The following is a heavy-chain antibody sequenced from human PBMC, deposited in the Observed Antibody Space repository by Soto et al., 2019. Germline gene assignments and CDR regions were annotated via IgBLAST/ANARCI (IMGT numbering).Heavy chain of an antibody. CDR2: IYYSGST. CDR3: ARGGRVRGRPPYYYYGMDV. Sequence: PSETLSLTCTVSGGSIRSYYWSWIRQPPGKGLEWIVYIYYSGSTNYNPSLKSRVPISVDTSKNQFSLNLSSGTAAATAGYYCARGGRVRGRPPYYYYGMDVWGQGTTVTGSS. J-gene: IGHJ6*02. D-gene: IGHD3-16*01. CDR1: GGSIRSYY. V-gene: IGHV4-59*01.